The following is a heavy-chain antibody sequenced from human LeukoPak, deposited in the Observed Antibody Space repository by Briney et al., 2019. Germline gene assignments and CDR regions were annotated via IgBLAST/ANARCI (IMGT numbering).Heavy chain of an antibody. V-gene: IGHV4-39*07. J-gene: IGHJ3*02. CDR2: IHYSGST. D-gene: IGHD2-15*01. Sequence: SETLSLTCTVSGGSVSGSGYYSGWIRQPPGKGLEWIGSIHYSGSTYYNPSLKSRVSISVDTSKNQFSLKLSSVTAADTAVYYCARVAPPTYCSGGSCYSAAFDIWGQGTMVTVSS. CDR1: GGSVSGSGYY. CDR3: ARVAPPTYCSGGSCYSAAFDI.